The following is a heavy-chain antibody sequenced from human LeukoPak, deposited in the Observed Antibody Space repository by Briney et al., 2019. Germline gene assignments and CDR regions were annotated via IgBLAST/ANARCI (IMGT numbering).Heavy chain of an antibody. CDR1: GFTFSSYG. D-gene: IGHD3-10*01. J-gene: IGHJ6*03. CDR3: AKDREYGSGSSLYYYYMDV. Sequence: GGSLRLSCAASGFTFSSYGMHWVRQAPGKGLEWVAFIRYDGSNKYYADSVKGRFTISRDNSKNTLYLKMNSLRAEDTAVYYCAKDREYGSGSSLYYYYMDVWGKGTTVTISS. CDR2: IRYDGSNK. V-gene: IGHV3-30*02.